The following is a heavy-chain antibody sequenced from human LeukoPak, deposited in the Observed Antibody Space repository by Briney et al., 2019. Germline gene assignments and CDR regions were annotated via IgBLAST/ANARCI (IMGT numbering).Heavy chain of an antibody. CDR1: GYTFTGYY. D-gene: IGHD1-14*01. Sequence: ASVKVSCKASGYTFTGYYMHWVRQAPGQGLEWMGWINPNSGGTNYAQKFQGRVTMTRDTSISTAYMELSSLRSEDTAVYYCARETTGESYFDYWGQGTLVTVSS. J-gene: IGHJ4*02. V-gene: IGHV1-2*02. CDR3: ARETTGESYFDY. CDR2: INPNSGGT.